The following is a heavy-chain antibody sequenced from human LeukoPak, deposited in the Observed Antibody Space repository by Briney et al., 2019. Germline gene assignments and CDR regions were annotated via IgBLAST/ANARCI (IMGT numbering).Heavy chain of an antibody. CDR3: AKVYGGNGNDAFDI. CDR2: ILYDGSNK. J-gene: IGHJ3*02. CDR1: GFTLSSYG. D-gene: IGHD4-23*01. V-gene: IGHV3-30*18. Sequence: PGRSLSLSFAASGFTLSSYGMHWVRQAPGKGLEWVGLILYDGSNKYYADSVKGRFTISRDNSKNTLYLQMNSLRAEDTAVYYCAKVYGGNGNDAFDIWGQGTMVTVSS.